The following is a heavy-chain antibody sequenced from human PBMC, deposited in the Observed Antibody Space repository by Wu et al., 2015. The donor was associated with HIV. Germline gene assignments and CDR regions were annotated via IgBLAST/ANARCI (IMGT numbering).Heavy chain of an antibody. V-gene: IGHV1-2*02. CDR1: GYTFTDYY. D-gene: IGHD6-19*01. Sequence: QVHLVQSESEAKKPGASVKVSCKTSGYTFTDYYIHWMRQVTGQGPEWMGWINPKNGGTNYAQNFQGRLTMTRDTSISSVYMELKKLTSEDTAMYFCARSHKWLQLRYQGNFDSWGQGTLVTVSS. CDR2: INPKNGGT. J-gene: IGHJ4*01. CDR3: ARSHKWLQLRYQGNFDS.